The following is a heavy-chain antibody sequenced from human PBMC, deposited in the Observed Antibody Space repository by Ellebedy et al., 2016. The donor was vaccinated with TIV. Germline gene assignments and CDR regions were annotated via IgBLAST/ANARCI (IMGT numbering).Heavy chain of an antibody. D-gene: IGHD6-13*01. V-gene: IGHV4-59*12. CDR2: IYYSGST. J-gene: IGHJ4*02. CDR3: ARDLGTAAAKGLGY. CDR1: GGSISNYY. Sequence: MPSETLSLTCTVSGGSISNYYWNWIRQVPGKGLEFVGNIYYSGSTNYNPSLKSRVTISLDRSKNQFSLNLSSVTAADTGVYYCARDLGTAAAKGLGYWGQGTLVTVSS.